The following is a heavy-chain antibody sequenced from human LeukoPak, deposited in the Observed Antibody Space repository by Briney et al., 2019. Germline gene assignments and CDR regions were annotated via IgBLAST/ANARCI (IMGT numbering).Heavy chain of an antibody. CDR3: AKQLGYCSDGSCYFPY. CDR1: GFTFSRYA. V-gene: IGHV3-23*01. D-gene: IGHD2-15*01. Sequence: GGSLRLSCSASGFTFSRYAMHWVRQAPGKGLEWVSAISNNGGYTYYADSVQGRFTISRDNSKSTLCLQMNSLRAEDTAVYYCAKQLGYCSDGSCYFPYWGQGTLVTVSS. CDR2: ISNNGGYT. J-gene: IGHJ4*02.